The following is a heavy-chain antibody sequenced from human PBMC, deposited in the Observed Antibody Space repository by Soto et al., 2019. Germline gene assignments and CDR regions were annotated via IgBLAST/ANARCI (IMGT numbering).Heavy chain of an antibody. Sequence: SETLSLTCTVSGGSISRGGYYWSWIRQHPGKGLEWIGYIYYSGSTYYNPSLKSRVTISVDTSKNQFSLKLSSVTAADTAVYYCARGVAAAGPFDYWGQGTLVTVS. J-gene: IGHJ4*02. V-gene: IGHV4-31*03. CDR3: ARGVAAAGPFDY. CDR2: IYYSGST. CDR1: GGSISRGGYY. D-gene: IGHD6-13*01.